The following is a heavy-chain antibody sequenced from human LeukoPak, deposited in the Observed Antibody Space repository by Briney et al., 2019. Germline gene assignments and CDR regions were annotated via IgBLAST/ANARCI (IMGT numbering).Heavy chain of an antibody. CDR1: GYTFTSYD. D-gene: IGHD3-3*01. J-gene: IGHJ5*02. Sequence: ASVKVSCKASGYTFTSYDINWVRQATGQGLEWMGLINPNSGITSYAQKYQGRVTMTRNTSISTAYMELSSLRSEDTAVYYCARGVTFRGYYDFWSGYYPFDPWGQGTLVTVSS. V-gene: IGHV1-8*01. CDR3: ARGVTFRGYYDFWSGYYPFDP. CDR2: INPNSGIT.